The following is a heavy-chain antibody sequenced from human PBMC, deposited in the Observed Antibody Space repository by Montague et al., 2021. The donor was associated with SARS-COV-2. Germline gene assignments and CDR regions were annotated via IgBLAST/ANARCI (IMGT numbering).Heavy chain of an antibody. V-gene: IGHV4-4*07. CDR1: GGSISSYY. Sequence: ETLSLTCTVSGGSISSYYWSWIRQLAGKGLEWIGRIYTSGSTNYNPSLKSRVTMSVDTSKNQFSLKLSSVTAADTAVYYCAREGIPTPGAEWKILHYHGMDVWGQGTTVTVSS. CDR2: IYTSGST. J-gene: IGHJ6*02. D-gene: IGHD1-14*01. CDR3: AREGIPTPGAEWKILHYHGMDV.